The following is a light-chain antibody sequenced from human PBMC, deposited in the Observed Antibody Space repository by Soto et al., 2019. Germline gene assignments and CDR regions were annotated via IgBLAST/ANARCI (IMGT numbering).Light chain of an antibody. J-gene: IGKJ5*01. V-gene: IGKV3-20*01. CDR3: QGHASI. CDR2: DAS. Sequence: VLTQSPGTLSLSPGERATLSCRANQNLGDGRLAWYQQKPGQPPTLLIYDASTRATGIPDRFSGSGSGTDFTLTISRLEPEEFAVCYCQGHASIFGQGTRLEIK. CDR1: QNLGDGR.